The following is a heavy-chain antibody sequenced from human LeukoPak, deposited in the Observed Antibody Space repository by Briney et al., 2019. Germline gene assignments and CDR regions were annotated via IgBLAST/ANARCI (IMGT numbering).Heavy chain of an antibody. CDR3: ARGRPETWKPTWSEKYYFDY. CDR1: GFTFSYSG. D-gene: IGHD1-1*01. CDR2: VQYDGTTK. J-gene: IGHJ4*02. V-gene: IGHV3-30*02. Sequence: PGGSLRLSCAASGFTFSYSGMHWVRQAPGKGLEWVAFVQYDGTTKYYADFVKGRFTISRDNSKNTLYLQMNSLRAEDTAVYYCARGRPETWKPTWSEKYYFDYWGQGTLVTVSS.